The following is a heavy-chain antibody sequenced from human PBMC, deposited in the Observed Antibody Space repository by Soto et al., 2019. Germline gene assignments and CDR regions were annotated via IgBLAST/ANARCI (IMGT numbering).Heavy chain of an antibody. J-gene: IGHJ3*02. V-gene: IGHV1-3*01. CDR2: INPGNGDT. CDR3: ARKPRGFQIGWAWALDI. CDR1: GYTFTTYT. Sequence: QVQLVQSGAEVKKPGASVKVSCRASGYTFTTYTLLWVRQAPGQRLEWMAWINPGNGDTKYSQNFRGIVTATRDTSASTAYMEMSSLRAEDTATYYCARKPRGFQIGWAWALDIWGQGTMVTVSS. D-gene: IGHD1-26*01.